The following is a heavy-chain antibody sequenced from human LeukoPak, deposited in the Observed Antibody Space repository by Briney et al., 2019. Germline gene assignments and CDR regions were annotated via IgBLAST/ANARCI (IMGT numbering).Heavy chain of an antibody. CDR2: IYTSGST. Sequence: SETLSLTCSVSGGSISNYYWGWIRQPAGKGLEWIASIYTSGSTDYNPSLKSRVTVSVDTSTRQFSLRLSSVTAADTAMYYCARESRTYDGSGYAYDYWGQGTLVTVSS. CDR3: ARESRTYDGSGYAYDY. V-gene: IGHV4-4*07. D-gene: IGHD3-22*01. CDR1: GGSISNYY. J-gene: IGHJ4*02.